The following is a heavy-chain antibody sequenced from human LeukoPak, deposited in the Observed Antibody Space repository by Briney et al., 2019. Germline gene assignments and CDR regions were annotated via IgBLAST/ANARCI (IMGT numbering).Heavy chain of an antibody. CDR2: ISSSATTM. J-gene: IGHJ4*02. CDR3: ARDYYYNSGRFDF. Sequence: PGGSLRLSCIGSGFTFSGFEMNWVRQAPGKGLEWLSYISSSATTMSYADPVKGRFTISRDNAKHSLYLQMNSLRAEDTAVYYCARDYYYNSGRFDFWGQGTVVTVS. D-gene: IGHD3-10*01. V-gene: IGHV3-48*03. CDR1: GFTFSGFE.